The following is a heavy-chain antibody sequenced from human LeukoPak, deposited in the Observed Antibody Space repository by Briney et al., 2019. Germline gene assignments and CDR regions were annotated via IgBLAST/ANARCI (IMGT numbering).Heavy chain of an antibody. V-gene: IGHV1-2*04. D-gene: IGHD2-8*01. Sequence: ASVKVSCKASGYTFTGYYMHWARQAPGQGLEWMGWINPNSGGTNYAQKFQGWVTMTRDTSISTAYMELSRLRSDDTAVYYCARERTVYCTNGVCYKWGYFDYWGQGTLVTVSS. CDR3: ARERTVYCTNGVCYKWGYFDY. J-gene: IGHJ4*02. CDR2: INPNSGGT. CDR1: GYTFTGYY.